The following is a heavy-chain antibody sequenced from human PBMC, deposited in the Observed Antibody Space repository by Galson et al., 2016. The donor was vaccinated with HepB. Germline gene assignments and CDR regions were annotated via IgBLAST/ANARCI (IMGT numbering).Heavy chain of an antibody. CDR3: ARVRVTCSRAGCHNWFDP. V-gene: IGHV4-34*01. CDR1: GDSFSDTY. J-gene: IGHJ5*02. CDR2: INPSGST. D-gene: IGHD2-2*01. Sequence: ETLSLTCAVSGDSFSDTYWSWIRQPPGKRMEWIGEINPSGSTNYSPSLKSRVITSADTSKKHFSLRLSSVTAADTAVYYCARVRVTCSRAGCHNWFDPWGQGSLVIVSS.